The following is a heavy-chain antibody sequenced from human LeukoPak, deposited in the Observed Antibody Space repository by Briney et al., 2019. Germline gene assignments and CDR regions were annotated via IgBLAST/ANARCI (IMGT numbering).Heavy chain of an antibody. J-gene: IGHJ4*02. V-gene: IGHV1-3*01. CDR2: INVGNGNT. CDR1: GYTFISYA. CDR3: ARAPLFDWLPDY. D-gene: IGHD3-9*01. Sequence: ASVKVSCKASGYTFISYAMHWVRQAPGQRLEWTGWINVGNGNTKYSQKFQGRVTITRDTSASTAYMELSSLRSEDTAVYYCARAPLFDWLPDYWGQGTLVTVSS.